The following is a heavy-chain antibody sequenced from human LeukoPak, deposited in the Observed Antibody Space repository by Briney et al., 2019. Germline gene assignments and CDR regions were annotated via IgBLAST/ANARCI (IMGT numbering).Heavy chain of an antibody. D-gene: IGHD2-2*01. J-gene: IGHJ4*02. CDR2: ISNSSSYI. V-gene: IGHV3-21*01. CDR1: GFTFSSYS. CDR3: ATEDCSSTSCYDY. Sequence: GGSLRLSCAASGFTFSSYSMNWVRQAPGKGLEWVSSISNSSSYIYYADSVKGRFTISRDNAKNSLHLQMNSLRAEDTAVYYCATEDCSSTSCYDYWGQGTLVTVSS.